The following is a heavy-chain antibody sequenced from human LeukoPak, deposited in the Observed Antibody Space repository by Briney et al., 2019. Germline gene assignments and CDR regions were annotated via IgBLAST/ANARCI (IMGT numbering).Heavy chain of an antibody. CDR1: GGSISSYY. J-gene: IGHJ4*02. Sequence: SETLSLTCTVSGGSISSYYWGWIRQPPGKGLEWIGSIYYSGSTYYNPSLKSRVTISVDTSKNQFSLKLSSVTAADTAVYYCARHSPTAVTLGYFDYWGQGTLVTVSS. V-gene: IGHV4-39*01. D-gene: IGHD4-17*01. CDR2: IYYSGST. CDR3: ARHSPTAVTLGYFDY.